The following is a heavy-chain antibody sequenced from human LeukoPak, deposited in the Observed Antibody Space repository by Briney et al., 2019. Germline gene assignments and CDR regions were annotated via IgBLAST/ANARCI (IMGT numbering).Heavy chain of an antibody. CDR3: ARGAEGIAATDSNFDY. CDR1: GFTFSNYW. CDR2: INSDGINT. J-gene: IGHJ4*02. V-gene: IGHV3-74*01. D-gene: IGHD6-13*01. Sequence: PGGSLRLSCAASGFTFSNYWIHWVRQAPGKELVWVSRINSDGINTSYADSVKGRFTISRDNDKNTLNLQMNSLRAEDTAVYYCARGAEGIAATDSNFDYWGQGTLVTVSS.